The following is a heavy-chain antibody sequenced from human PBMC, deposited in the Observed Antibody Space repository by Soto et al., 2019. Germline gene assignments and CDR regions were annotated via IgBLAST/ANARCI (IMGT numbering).Heavy chain of an antibody. J-gene: IGHJ6*04. CDR1: GYSFTSYW. Sequence: GESLNISCKGSGYSFTSYWIGWVRQMPGKGLEWMGIIYPGDSDTRYSPSFQGQVTIPAEKSISTASLRWSSRKAWDTAMYYCARRISVTRGYYYKGRAVGGKGTTV. CDR2: IYPGDSDT. V-gene: IGHV5-51*01. D-gene: IGHD4-17*01. CDR3: ARRISVTRGYYYKGRAV.